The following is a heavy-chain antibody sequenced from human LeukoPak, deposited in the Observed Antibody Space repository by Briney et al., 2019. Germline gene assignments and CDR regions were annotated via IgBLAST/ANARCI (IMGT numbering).Heavy chain of an antibody. CDR1: GYSFTSYW. J-gene: IGHJ3*02. V-gene: IGHV5-51*01. CDR3: ARFFPYSGSSYDAFDI. D-gene: IGHD1-26*01. CDR2: IYPGDSDT. Sequence: GESLKISCKGSGYSFTSYWIGWVRQMPGKGLAWMGIIYPGDSDTRYSPSFQGQVTISADKSISTAYLQWSSLKASDTAMYYCARFFPYSGSSYDAFDIWGQGTMVTVSS.